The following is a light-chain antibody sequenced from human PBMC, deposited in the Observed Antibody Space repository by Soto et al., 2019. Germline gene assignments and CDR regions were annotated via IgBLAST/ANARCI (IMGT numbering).Light chain of an antibody. CDR3: SSYTSSSLGV. Sequence: QSALTQPASVSGSPGQSITISCTGTSSDVGGYNYVSWYQQHPGKAPKLIIYDVSNRPSGVSNRSSGSKSGNTASLTISGLQAEDEADYYCSSYTSSSLGVFGGGTQLTVL. V-gene: IGLV2-14*01. CDR1: SSDVGGYNY. J-gene: IGLJ2*01. CDR2: DVS.